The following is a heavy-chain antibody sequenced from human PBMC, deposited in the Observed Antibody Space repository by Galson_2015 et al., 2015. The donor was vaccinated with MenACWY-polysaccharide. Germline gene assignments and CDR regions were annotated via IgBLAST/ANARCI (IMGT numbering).Heavy chain of an antibody. D-gene: IGHD1-26*01. CDR3: SRTRIGGAYWFDC. Sequence: SLRLSCGAAGFSFSNFWMNWCRQAPGKRLEWVASINHDGSEKHYVDSAKGRFTVTRDNAKNSLYLQVNSLTAEDTAVCYCSRTRIGGAYWFDCWGQGTLVTVSS. J-gene: IGHJ4*02. V-gene: IGHV3-7*01. CDR1: GFSFSNFW. CDR2: INHDGSEK.